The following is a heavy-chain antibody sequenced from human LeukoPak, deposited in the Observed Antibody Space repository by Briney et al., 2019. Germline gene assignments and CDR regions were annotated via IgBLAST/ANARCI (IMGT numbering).Heavy chain of an antibody. J-gene: IGHJ3*02. CDR1: GFIFNNHW. Sequence: GGSLRLSCAASGFIFNNHWMHWVRQTPGEGLVWVARIDGDESGTIYADSVKGRFTISRDTAKNTLYLQTSRLRAEDTAVYFCARGGYYSGTTFDIWGQGTTVTVSS. D-gene: IGHD3-22*01. CDR3: ARGGYYSGTTFDI. CDR2: IDGDESGT. V-gene: IGHV3-74*01.